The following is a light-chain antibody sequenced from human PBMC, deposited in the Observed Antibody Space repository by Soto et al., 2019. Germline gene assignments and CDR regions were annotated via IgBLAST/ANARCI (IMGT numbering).Light chain of an antibody. CDR1: QSVSSY. CDR2: DAS. V-gene: IGKV3-11*01. CDR3: QQRSNWPT. J-gene: IGKJ4*01. Sequence: EIVLTQSPATLSLSPGERATLSCRASQSVSSYLAWYQQNPGQAPRLLIYDASNSATGIPARFSGSASRTDSTLTISSLEPEYFAVYYCQQRSNWPTFGGGTKVEIK.